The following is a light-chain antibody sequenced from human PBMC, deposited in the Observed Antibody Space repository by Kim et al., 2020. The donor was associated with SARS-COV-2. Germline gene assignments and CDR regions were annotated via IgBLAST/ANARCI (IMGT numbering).Light chain of an antibody. Sequence: EAVGESVTIYCRESQGISNYLAGFQQTPGNAPKSLIYAASILPSGVTSKFSGSGSGTDFTLTISSLQRGDFATYYCQQYKSYPYTFGQGTKLEI. CDR3: QQYKSYPYT. CDR1: QGISNY. J-gene: IGKJ2*01. CDR2: AAS. V-gene: IGKV1-16*02.